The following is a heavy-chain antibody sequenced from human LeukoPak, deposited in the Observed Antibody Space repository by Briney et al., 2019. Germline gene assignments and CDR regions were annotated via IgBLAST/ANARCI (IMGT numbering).Heavy chain of an antibody. J-gene: IGHJ4*02. D-gene: IGHD6-13*01. CDR1: GGSISSGGYY. CDR2: IYYSGST. V-gene: IGHV4-31*03. CDR3: ARELIAAALDY. Sequence: SETLPLTCTVSGGSISSGGYYWSWIRQHPGKGLEWIGYIYYSGSTYYNPSLKSRVTISVDTSKNQFSLKLSSVTAADTAVYYCARELIAAALDYWGQGTLVTVSS.